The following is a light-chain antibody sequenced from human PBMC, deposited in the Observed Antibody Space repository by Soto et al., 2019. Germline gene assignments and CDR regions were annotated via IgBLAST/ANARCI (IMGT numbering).Light chain of an antibody. CDR2: GAS. Sequence: EIVLTQSPGTLSLSPGERATLSCRASQSVGATYIAWYQQKPGQAPRLLIYGASSRAAGIPDRFSGSGSGTDFTLTISRLGPEDFAVYYCQQYGSSPTFGQGTRLEIQ. CDR3: QQYGSSPT. J-gene: IGKJ5*01. V-gene: IGKV3-20*01. CDR1: QSVGATY.